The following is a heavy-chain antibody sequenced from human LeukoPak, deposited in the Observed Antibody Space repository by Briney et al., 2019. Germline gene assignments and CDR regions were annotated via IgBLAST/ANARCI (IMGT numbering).Heavy chain of an antibody. CDR1: GYTFTSYG. CDR2: ICAYNGNT. J-gene: IGHJ4*02. CDR3: ARGYSYGPMFDY. D-gene: IGHD5-18*01. V-gene: IGHV1-18*01. Sequence: ASVKVSCKASGYTFTSYGISWVRQAPGRGREWMGWICAYNGNTNYAQKLQGRVTMTTDTSTSTAYMELRSLRSDDTAVYYCARGYSYGPMFDYWGQGTLVTVSS.